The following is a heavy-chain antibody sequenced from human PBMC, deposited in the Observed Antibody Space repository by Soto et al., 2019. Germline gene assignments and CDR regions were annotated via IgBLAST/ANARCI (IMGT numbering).Heavy chain of an antibody. V-gene: IGHV4-34*01. Sequence: SQTLSLTCAVYGGSFSGYYWSWIRQPPGKGLEWIGEINHSGSTNYNPSLKSRVTISVDTSKNQFSLKLSSVTAADTAVYYCAGIAAVIDYWGQGTLVTVSS. J-gene: IGHJ4*02. CDR2: INHSGST. CDR3: AGIAAVIDY. D-gene: IGHD6-13*01. CDR1: GGSFSGYY.